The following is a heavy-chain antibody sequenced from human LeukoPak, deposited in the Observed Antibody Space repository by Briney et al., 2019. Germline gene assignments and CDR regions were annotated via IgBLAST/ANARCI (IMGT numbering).Heavy chain of an antibody. Sequence: GGSLTLSCAASGFTFGGSAMHWDRQASGKGLEWVGRIRSKANSYATAYTASVKGRFTISRDDSKNTAYLQINSLKTEDTAVYYCTRHSPDYYGSGSYPSIYDYWGQGTLVTVSS. CDR3: TRHSPDYYGSGSYPSIYDY. J-gene: IGHJ4*02. D-gene: IGHD3-10*01. CDR1: GFTFGGSA. CDR2: IRSKANSYAT. V-gene: IGHV3-73*01.